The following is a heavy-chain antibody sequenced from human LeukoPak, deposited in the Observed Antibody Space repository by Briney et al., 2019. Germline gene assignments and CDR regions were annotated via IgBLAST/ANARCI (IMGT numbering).Heavy chain of an antibody. J-gene: IGHJ5*02. CDR1: GFSFSTFG. V-gene: IGHV3-33*08. D-gene: IGHD3-10*01. Sequence: GGSLRLSCAASGFSFSTFGMHWARRAPGKGLEWVAVIWNDGSKKFYAESVKGRFTISRDNSKNTLYLQMNSLRAEDTAVYYCARDRGEEFDPWGQGTLVTVSS. CDR2: IWNDGSKK. CDR3: ARDRGEEFDP.